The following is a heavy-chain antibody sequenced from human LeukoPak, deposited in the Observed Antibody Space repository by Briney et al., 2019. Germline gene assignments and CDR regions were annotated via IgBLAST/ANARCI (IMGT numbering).Heavy chain of an antibody. J-gene: IGHJ5*02. CDR3: ARVVPAATEPWFDP. CDR1: GGSISSYY. Sequence: SETLSLTCTVSGGSISSYYWSWIRQPPGKGLEWIGYIYTSGSTNYNPSLKSRVTISVDTSKNQFSLKLSSVTAADTAVCYCARVVPAATEPWFDPWGQGTLVTVSS. CDR2: IYTSGST. D-gene: IGHD2-2*01. V-gene: IGHV4-4*09.